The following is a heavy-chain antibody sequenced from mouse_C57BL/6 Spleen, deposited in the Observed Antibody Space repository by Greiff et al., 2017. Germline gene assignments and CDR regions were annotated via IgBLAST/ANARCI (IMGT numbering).Heavy chain of an antibody. J-gene: IGHJ2*01. Sequence: QVQLQQSGAELVKPGASVKMSCKASGYTFTSYWITWVKQRPGQGLEWIGDIYPGSGSTNYNEKCKSKTTLTVDTSSSTAYMQLSSLTSADSAVYYCARKAYYSNYFDYWGQGTTLTVSS. D-gene: IGHD2-5*01. V-gene: IGHV1-55*01. CDR3: ARKAYYSNYFDY. CDR1: GYTFTSYW. CDR2: IYPGSGST.